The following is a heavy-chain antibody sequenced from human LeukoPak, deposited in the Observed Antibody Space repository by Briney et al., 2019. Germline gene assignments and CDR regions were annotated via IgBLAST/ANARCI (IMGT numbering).Heavy chain of an antibody. CDR2: IYYSGST. D-gene: IGHD2-15*01. CDR1: GGPISSYY. J-gene: IGHJ6*02. Sequence: PSETLSLTCTVSGGPISSYYWSWIRQPPGKGLEWIGYIYYSGSTNYNPSLKSRVTISVDTSKNQFSLKLSSVTAADTAVYYCARVGCSGGSCYSSAIYYYGMDVWGQGTTVTVSS. CDR3: ARVGCSGGSCYSSAIYYYGMDV. V-gene: IGHV4-59*01.